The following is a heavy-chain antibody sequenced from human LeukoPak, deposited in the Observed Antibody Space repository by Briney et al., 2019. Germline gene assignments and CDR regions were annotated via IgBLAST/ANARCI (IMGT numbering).Heavy chain of an antibody. Sequence: GGTLRLSCAASGFNLASYMLNWVRQALGKGLEWVSSISSTGSYIYYADSVKGRFTISRDNPGNVFYLQMDSLRAEDTAVYYCTRVAQSGPTGWFDPWGQGTLVTVSS. CDR3: TRVAQSGPTGWFDP. V-gene: IGHV3-21*01. CDR2: ISSTGSYI. D-gene: IGHD1-1*01. J-gene: IGHJ5*02. CDR1: GFNLASYM.